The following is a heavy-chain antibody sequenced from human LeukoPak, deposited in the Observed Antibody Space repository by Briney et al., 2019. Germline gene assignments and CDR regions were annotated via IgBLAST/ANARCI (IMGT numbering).Heavy chain of an antibody. Sequence: PGGSLRLSCAASGFTFSSYAMHWVRQAPGKGLEYVSAISSNGGSTYYANSVKGRFTISRDNSKNTLYLQMGSLRAEDMAVYYCARLDYSSGRTYLDYWGQGTLVTVSS. CDR3: ARLDYSSGRTYLDY. J-gene: IGHJ4*02. CDR2: ISSNGGST. CDR1: GFTFSSYA. V-gene: IGHV3-64*01. D-gene: IGHD6-19*01.